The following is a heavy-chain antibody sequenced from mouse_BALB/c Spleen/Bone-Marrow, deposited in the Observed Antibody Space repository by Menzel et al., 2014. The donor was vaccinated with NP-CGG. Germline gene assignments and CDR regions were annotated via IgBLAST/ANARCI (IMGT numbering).Heavy chain of an antibody. CDR2: INSNGGST. D-gene: IGHD2-14*01. CDR1: GFTFSSYY. J-gene: IGHJ2*01. CDR3: ARQGYPYFDY. V-gene: IGHV5-6-2*01. Sequence: EVKLVESGGGLVKLGGSLKLSCAASGFTFSSYYMSWVRQTPEKRLELVAAINSNGGSTYYPDTVKGRFTIFRDNAKNTLYLQMSSLKSEDTALYYCARQGYPYFDYWGQGTTLTVSS.